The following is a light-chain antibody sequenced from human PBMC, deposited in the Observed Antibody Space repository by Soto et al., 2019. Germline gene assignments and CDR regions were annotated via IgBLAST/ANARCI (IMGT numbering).Light chain of an antibody. Sequence: QSVLPQPPSASGTPGQRVTISCSGRSANIGNNYVCWYQQLPGTAPKLLIYSNNQRPSGVPDRFSGSKSGTSASLAISGLRSEDEADYYCVSWDDSLSGLVFGTGTKVTVL. V-gene: IGLV1-47*02. CDR2: SNN. CDR3: VSWDDSLSGLV. J-gene: IGLJ1*01. CDR1: SANIGNNY.